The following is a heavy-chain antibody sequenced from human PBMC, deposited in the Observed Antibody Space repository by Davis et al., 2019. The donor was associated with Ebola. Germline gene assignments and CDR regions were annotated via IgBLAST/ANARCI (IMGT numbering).Heavy chain of an antibody. D-gene: IGHD1-26*01. J-gene: IGHJ3*01. Sequence: GESLKISCAASGFTFNSFAMSWVRQAPGKGPEWVSAISGGGDSTSYADSVKGRFTISRDNSKNTLHLQMNSLRVEDTAIYYCVKDTTNVWFDVWGQGTMVTVSS. CDR3: VKDTTNVWFDV. V-gene: IGHV3-23*01. CDR1: GFTFNSFA. CDR2: ISGGGDST.